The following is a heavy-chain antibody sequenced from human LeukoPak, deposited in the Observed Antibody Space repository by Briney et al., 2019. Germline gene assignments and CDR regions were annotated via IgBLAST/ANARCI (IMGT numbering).Heavy chain of an antibody. CDR1: GGSISSYD. CDR3: ARGGGGYSWYFDL. Sequence: SETLSLTCTVSGGSISSYDWSWIRQPPGKGLEWIGYIYYSGSTYYTPPLKNRVTISVATSKNQFSLRLSSVTAVDTAVYYCARGGGGYSWYFDLWGRGTLVTVSS. J-gene: IGHJ2*01. V-gene: IGHV4-59*12. CDR2: IYYSGST. D-gene: IGHD5-12*01.